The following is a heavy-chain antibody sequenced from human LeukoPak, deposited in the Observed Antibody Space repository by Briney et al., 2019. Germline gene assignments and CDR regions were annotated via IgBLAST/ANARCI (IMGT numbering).Heavy chain of an antibody. CDR3: AKGEWVGGRSFLDY. J-gene: IGHJ4*02. CDR2: MRGSGVIT. CDR1: GFGFRVYD. V-gene: IGHV3-23*01. D-gene: IGHD1-26*01. Sequence: GGSLRLSCAASGFGFRVYDMSWVRQAPGKGLEWVSRMRGSGVITFYADSVRGRFTISRVNSRNMLYLQMDSLRAEDTAVYYCAKGEWVGGRSFLDYWGQGALVSVSS.